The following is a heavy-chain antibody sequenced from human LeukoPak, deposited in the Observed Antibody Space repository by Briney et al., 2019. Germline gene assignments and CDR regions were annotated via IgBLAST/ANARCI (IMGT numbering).Heavy chain of an antibody. CDR2: ISSSSSTI. D-gene: IGHD6-13*01. CDR1: GVTFSDFY. J-gene: IGHJ4*02. V-gene: IGHV3-48*02. Sequence: GGSLRLSCAASGVTFSDFYMTWVRQAPGKWLEWVSYISSSSSTIYYADSVKGRFTISRDNAKNSLYLQMNSLRDEDTAVYYCARAAVTYDYWGQGALVSVSS. CDR3: ARAAVTYDY.